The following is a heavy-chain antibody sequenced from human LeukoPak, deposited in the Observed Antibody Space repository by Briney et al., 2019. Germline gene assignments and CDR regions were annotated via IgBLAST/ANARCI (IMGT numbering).Heavy chain of an antibody. D-gene: IGHD6-6*01. CDR2: IWYDGSNK. J-gene: IGHJ4*02. V-gene: IGHV3-33*06. CDR3: AKDFSSSSGWRPFDY. Sequence: GGSLRLSCAASGFTFSSYGMHWVRQAPGKGLEWVAVIWYDGSNKYYADSVKGRFTISRDNSKNTLYLQMNSLRAEDTAVYYCAKDFSSSSGWRPFDYWGQGTLVTVSS. CDR1: GFTFSSYG.